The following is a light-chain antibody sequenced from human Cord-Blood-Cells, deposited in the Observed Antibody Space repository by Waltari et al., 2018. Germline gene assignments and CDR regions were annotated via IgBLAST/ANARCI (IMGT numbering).Light chain of an antibody. CDR3: QQYNSYSPYT. Sequence: DIQMNQSPSTLSASVGDRVTITCRASQSISSWMAWYQQKPGKAPKLRIYKASSLESGVPSRFSGSGSGTEFTLTIISLQPDDFATYYCQQYNSYSPYTFGQGTKLEIK. J-gene: IGKJ2*01. CDR2: KAS. V-gene: IGKV1-5*03. CDR1: QSISSW.